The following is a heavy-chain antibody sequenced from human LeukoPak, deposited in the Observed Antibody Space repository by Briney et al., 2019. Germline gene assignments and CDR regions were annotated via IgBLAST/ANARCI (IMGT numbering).Heavy chain of an antibody. CDR2: ISSSSSYI. CDR1: GFTFSSYW. D-gene: IGHD4-23*01. J-gene: IGHJ3*02. CDR3: ARAATVVTSPAFDI. V-gene: IGHV3-21*06. Sequence: TGGSLRLSCAASGFTFSSYWMHWVRQAPGKGLEWVSSISSSSSYIYYADSVKGRFTISRDNAKSSLYLQMNSLRAEDTAVYYCARAATVVTSPAFDIWGQGTMVTVSS.